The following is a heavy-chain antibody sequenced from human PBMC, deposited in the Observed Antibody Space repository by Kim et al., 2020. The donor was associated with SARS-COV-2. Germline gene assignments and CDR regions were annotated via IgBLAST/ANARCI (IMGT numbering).Heavy chain of an antibody. CDR3: ARDGLAAAGPLSY. J-gene: IGHJ4*02. CDR2: ISYDGSNK. CDR1: GFTFSSYA. D-gene: IGHD6-13*01. V-gene: IGHV3-30*04. Sequence: GGSLRLSCAASGFTFSSYAMHWVRQAPGKGLEWVAVISYDGSNKYYADSVKGRFTISRDNSKNTLYLQMNSLRAEDTAVYYCARDGLAAAGPLSYWGQGTLVTVSS.